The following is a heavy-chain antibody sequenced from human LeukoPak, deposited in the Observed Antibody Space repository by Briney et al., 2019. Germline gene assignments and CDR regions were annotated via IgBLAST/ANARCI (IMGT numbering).Heavy chain of an antibody. CDR1: GFTFSSYS. CDR3: ARDSVGATNYFDY. CDR2: ITASGTAM. D-gene: IGHD1-26*01. V-gene: IGHV3-48*01. Sequence: GGSLRLSCAASGFTFSSYSMNWVRQAPGKGLEWVSHITASGTAMFYADSVKGRFTISRGNSKNTLYLQMNSLRAEDTAVYYCARDSVGATNYFDYWGQGTLVTVSS. J-gene: IGHJ4*02.